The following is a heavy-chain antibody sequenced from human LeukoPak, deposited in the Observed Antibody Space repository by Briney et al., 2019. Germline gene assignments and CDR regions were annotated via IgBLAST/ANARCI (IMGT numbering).Heavy chain of an antibody. D-gene: IGHD3-9*01. CDR3: AEARILTGYYNLDY. Sequence: ASVKVSCKASGGTFSSYAISWVRQAPGQGLEWMGRIIPILGIANYAQKFQGRVTITADKSTSTAYMELSSLRSEDTAVYYCAEARILTGYYNLDYWGQETLVTVSS. V-gene: IGHV1-69*04. CDR1: GGTFSSYA. J-gene: IGHJ4*02. CDR2: IIPILGIA.